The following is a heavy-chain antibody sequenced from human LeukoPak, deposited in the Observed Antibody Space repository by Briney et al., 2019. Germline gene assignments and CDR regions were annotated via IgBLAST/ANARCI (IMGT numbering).Heavy chain of an antibody. CDR1: GGSISSYH. D-gene: IGHD3-22*01. CDR3: ARSDDSSGYYYDAFDI. Sequence: SETLSLTCTVSGGSISSYHWSWIRQPPGKGGEGIGYIYYSESTNYNPSLKSRVNISVDTSKNQFSMKVSSVTDEDTAVYYCARSDDSSGYYYDAFDIWGQGTMVTVSS. CDR2: IYYSEST. V-gene: IGHV4-59*08. J-gene: IGHJ3*02.